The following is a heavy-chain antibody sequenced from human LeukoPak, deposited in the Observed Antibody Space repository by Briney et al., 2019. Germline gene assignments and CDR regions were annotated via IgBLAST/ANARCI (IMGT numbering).Heavy chain of an antibody. CDR1: GGSISRSSYY. J-gene: IGHJ3*02. D-gene: IGHD2-21*02. Sequence: SETLSLTCTVSGGSISRSSYYWGWIRQPPGKGLEWIGSIYYSGSTYYNPSLKSRVTISVDTSKNQFSLKLSSVTAADTAVYYCARVIVVVTGDAFDIWGQGTMVTVSS. V-gene: IGHV4-39*07. CDR3: ARVIVVVTGDAFDI. CDR2: IYYSGST.